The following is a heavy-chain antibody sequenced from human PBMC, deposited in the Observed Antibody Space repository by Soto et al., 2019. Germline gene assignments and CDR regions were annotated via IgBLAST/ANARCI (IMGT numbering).Heavy chain of an antibody. CDR1: GFTFSSYG. CDR3: ARDLDGAAAGTEGYFDY. J-gene: IGHJ4*02. D-gene: IGHD6-13*01. Sequence: QVQLVESGGGVVQPGRSLRLSCAASGFTFSSYGMHWVRQAPGKGLAWVAVIWYDGSNKYYADSVKGRFTMSRDNSKNTLYLQMNSLRAEDTAVCYCARDLDGAAAGTEGYFDYWAQGTLVTVSS. CDR2: IWYDGSNK. V-gene: IGHV3-33*01.